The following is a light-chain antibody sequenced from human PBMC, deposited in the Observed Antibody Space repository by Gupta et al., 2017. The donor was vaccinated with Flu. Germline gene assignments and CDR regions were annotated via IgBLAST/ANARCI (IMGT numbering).Light chain of an antibody. CDR2: DAC. Sequence: IVLTQSPPTLSLSPGERATLSCSSSQSVRSYLAWYQQKPAQAPRRLIYDACNRATCSIARCSGSGDGTDANITIISREPEDFEVYYCQLRTNGPPLYTFGQGTKLEIK. V-gene: IGKV3-11*01. CDR3: QLRTNGPPLYT. CDR1: QSVRSY. J-gene: IGKJ2*01.